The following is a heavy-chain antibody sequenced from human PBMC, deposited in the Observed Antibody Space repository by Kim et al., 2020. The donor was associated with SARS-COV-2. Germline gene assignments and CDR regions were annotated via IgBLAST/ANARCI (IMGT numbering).Heavy chain of an antibody. CDR2: IYYSGSP. V-gene: IGHV4-39*01. Sequence: SETLSLTCTVSGGSISSSSYYWGWIRQPPGKGLEWIGSIYYSGSPYYNPSLKSRVTISVDTSKNQFSLKLSSVTAADTAVYYCASYEPSSTWGAFDIWGQGTMVTVSS. D-gene: IGHD3-16*01. CDR3: ASYEPSSTWGAFDI. CDR1: GGSISSSSYY. J-gene: IGHJ3*02.